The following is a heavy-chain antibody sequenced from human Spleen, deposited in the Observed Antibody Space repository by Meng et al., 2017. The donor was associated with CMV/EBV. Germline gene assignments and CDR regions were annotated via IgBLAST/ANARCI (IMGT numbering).Heavy chain of an antibody. J-gene: IGHJ4*02. Sequence: GSLRLSCAASGFTFSSYEMNWVHQAPGKGLEWIGEINHSGSTNYNPSLKSRVTISVDTSKNQFSLKLSSVTAADTAVYYCASELIAAAGFDYWGQGTLVTVSS. CDR1: GFTFSSYE. CDR3: ASELIAAAGFDY. D-gene: IGHD6-13*01. V-gene: IGHV4-34*01. CDR2: INHSGST.